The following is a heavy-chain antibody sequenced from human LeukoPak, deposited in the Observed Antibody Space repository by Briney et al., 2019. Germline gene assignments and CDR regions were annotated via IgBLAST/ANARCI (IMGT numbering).Heavy chain of an antibody. D-gene: IGHD3-10*01. CDR3: ARTGKIGELLAYFDY. CDR1: GYTFTSYG. V-gene: IGHV1-18*01. Sequence: ASVKVSRKASGYTFTSYGISWVRQAPGQGLEWMGWISAYNGNTNYAQKLQGRVTMTTDTSTSTAYMELRSLRSDDTAVYYCARTGKIGELLAYFDYWGQGTLVTVSS. J-gene: IGHJ4*02. CDR2: ISAYNGNT.